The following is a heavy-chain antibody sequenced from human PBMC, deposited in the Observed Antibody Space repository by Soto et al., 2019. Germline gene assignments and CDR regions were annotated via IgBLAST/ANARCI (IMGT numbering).Heavy chain of an antibody. D-gene: IGHD3-10*01. CDR3: ARGMGSGSLLIDY. V-gene: IGHV3-30-3*01. Sequence: QVQLVESGGGVVQPGTSLRLSCAASGFPFTTCAIHWVRQAPDKGLEWVTIISSDGTTIHYVDSVKGRFTISRDNFKNTVHLQMNSLRPEDTAVYYCARGMGSGSLLIDYWGQGTLVTVSS. CDR1: GFPFTTCA. J-gene: IGHJ4*02. CDR2: ISSDGTTI.